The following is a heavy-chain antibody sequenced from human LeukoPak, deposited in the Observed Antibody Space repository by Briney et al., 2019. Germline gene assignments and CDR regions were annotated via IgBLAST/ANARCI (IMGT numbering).Heavy chain of an antibody. CDR2: IIPILGIA. D-gene: IGHD3-10*01. Sequence: ASVKVSCKASGGTFSSYAISWVRQAPGQGLEWMGRIIPILGIANYAQKFQGRVTITADKSTSTAYMELSSLRSEDTAVYYCARGGYYGSGSYYPDAFDIWGQGTMVTVSP. V-gene: IGHV1-69*04. CDR3: ARGGYYGSGSYYPDAFDI. CDR1: GGTFSSYA. J-gene: IGHJ3*02.